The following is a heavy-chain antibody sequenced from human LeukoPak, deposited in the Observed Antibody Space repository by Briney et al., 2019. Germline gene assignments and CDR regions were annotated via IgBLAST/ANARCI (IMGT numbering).Heavy chain of an antibody. CDR3: AKGAGGFSYYNWFDP. V-gene: IGHV4-39*07. Sequence: SETLSLTCTVSGGSISSSSYYWGWIRQPPGKGLEWIGSIYYSGTTHYNPSLESRVTISVDTSKNQFSLKLAPVTAADTDIYYCAKGAGGFSYYNWFDPWGQGTLVTVSS. J-gene: IGHJ5*02. D-gene: IGHD5-18*01. CDR2: IYYSGTT. CDR1: GGSISSSSYY.